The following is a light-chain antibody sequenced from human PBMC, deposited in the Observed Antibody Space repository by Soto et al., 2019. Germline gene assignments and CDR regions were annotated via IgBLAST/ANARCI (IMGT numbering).Light chain of an antibody. CDR3: QQYNNWPPGT. CDR1: QSVSSN. Sequence: EIVMTQSPATLSVSPGERATLSCRASQSVSSNLAWYQQKPGQAPRLLIYGASTRATGIPARFSGSGSGTDVTPTISSLQSEDFAVYYCQQYNNWPPGTFGQGTKVEIK. CDR2: GAS. V-gene: IGKV3-15*01. J-gene: IGKJ1*01.